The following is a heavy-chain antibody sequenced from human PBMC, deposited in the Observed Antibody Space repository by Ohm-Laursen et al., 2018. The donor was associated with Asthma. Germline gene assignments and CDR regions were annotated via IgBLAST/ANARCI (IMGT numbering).Heavy chain of an antibody. CDR3: ASLGGGIYYYDSRGYVDY. D-gene: IGHD3-22*01. Sequence: SLRLSCSASGFTFSDFNMHWVRQAPGKGLEWVAVISFNSFKINYTDPVKGRFTISRDDSKNTLFLEMNSLRAEDTAVYYCASLGGGIYYYDSRGYVDYWGQGTLVTVSS. CDR2: ISFNSFKI. V-gene: IGHV3-30-3*01. J-gene: IGHJ4*02. CDR1: GFTFSDFN.